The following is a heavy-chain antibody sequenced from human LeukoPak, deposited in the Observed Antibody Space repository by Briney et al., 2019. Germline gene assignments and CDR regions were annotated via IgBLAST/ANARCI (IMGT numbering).Heavy chain of an antibody. CDR1: GGSISRYY. J-gene: IGHJ4*02. V-gene: IGHV4-59*08. D-gene: IGHD5-24*01. CDR2: IYYTGIT. Sequence: PSETQSLTCTVSGGSISRYYWSWIRRPPGKGLEWIGYIYYTGITNYNPSLKSRVTMSVDTSKNQFSLKVNSVTAADTAVYFCARGDGYKADYWGQGTLVIVSS. CDR3: ARGDGYKADY.